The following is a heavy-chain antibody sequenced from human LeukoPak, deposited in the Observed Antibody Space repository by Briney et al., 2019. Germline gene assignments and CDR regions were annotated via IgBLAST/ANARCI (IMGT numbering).Heavy chain of an antibody. Sequence: ASVKVSCKASGYTFTSYDINWVRQATGQGPEWMGWMNPNSGNTGHAQKFQGRVIMTGNTSISTAYMELRSLRSDDTAVYYCARGGYDVPYYFDYWGQGTLVTVSS. V-gene: IGHV1-8*01. CDR1: GYTFTSYD. CDR2: MNPNSGNT. CDR3: ARGGYDVPYYFDY. D-gene: IGHD5-12*01. J-gene: IGHJ4*02.